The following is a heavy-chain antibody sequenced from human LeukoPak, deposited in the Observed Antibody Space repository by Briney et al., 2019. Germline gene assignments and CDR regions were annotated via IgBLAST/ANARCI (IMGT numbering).Heavy chain of an antibody. CDR1: GYTFTSYG. Sequence: ASVKVSCKASGYTFTSYGISWVRQAPGQGLEWMGWISAYNGNTNYAQKLQGRVTMTTDTSTSTAYVELRSLRSDDTAVYYCFLRSSGYHTWDDYWGQGTLVTVSS. CDR3: FLRSSGYHTWDDY. V-gene: IGHV1-18*01. D-gene: IGHD3-22*01. CDR2: ISAYNGNT. J-gene: IGHJ4*02.